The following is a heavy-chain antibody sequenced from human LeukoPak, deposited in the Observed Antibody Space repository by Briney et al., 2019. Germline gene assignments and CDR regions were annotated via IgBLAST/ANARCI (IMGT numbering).Heavy chain of an antibody. V-gene: IGHV3-23*01. CDR1: GFTFSNYG. J-gene: IGHJ4*02. CDR2: KGNSAGDT. CDR3: AKRGGESGGWGFFDY. Sequence: LTGGSLRLSCAAAGFTFSNYGMCWVPQPPGKGLEWVSCKGNSAGDTFYAESVRGRFTISRDNSRNTLFLEMNSLRVEDTAIYYCAKRGGESGGWGFFDYWGPGALVTVSS. D-gene: IGHD6-19*01.